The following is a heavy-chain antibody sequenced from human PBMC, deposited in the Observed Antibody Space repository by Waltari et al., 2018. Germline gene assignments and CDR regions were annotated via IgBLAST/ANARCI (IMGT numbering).Heavy chain of an antibody. J-gene: IGHJ3*02. CDR2: IIPILVTA. CDR3: ARDQGQWPQNLGYAFDI. V-gene: IGHV1-69*08. Sequence: QVQLVQSGAEVKKPGSSVKVSCKASGGTFSSYAISWVRQAPGQGLEWMGRIIPILVTANYAQKFQGRVTITADKSTSTAYMELSSLRSEDTAVYYCARDQGQWPQNLGYAFDIWGQGTMVTVSS. D-gene: IGHD6-19*01. CDR1: GGTFSSYA.